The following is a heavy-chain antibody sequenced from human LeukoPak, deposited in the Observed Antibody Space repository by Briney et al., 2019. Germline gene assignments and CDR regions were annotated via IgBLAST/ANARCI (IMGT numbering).Heavy chain of an antibody. Sequence: ASVKVSCKASGYTFTSYGISWVRQAPGQGLEWMGWISAYNGNTNYAQKFQGRVTITADKSTSTAYMELSSLRSEDTAVYYCARDRLYYYDSSGYNWFDPWGQGTLVTVSS. V-gene: IGHV1-18*01. CDR3: ARDRLYYYDSSGYNWFDP. CDR1: GYTFTSYG. J-gene: IGHJ5*02. CDR2: ISAYNGNT. D-gene: IGHD3-22*01.